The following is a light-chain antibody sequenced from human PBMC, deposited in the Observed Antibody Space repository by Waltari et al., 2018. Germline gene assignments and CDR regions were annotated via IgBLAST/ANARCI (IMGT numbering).Light chain of an antibody. Sequence: QSALTQPASVSGSPGQSITISCTGTSSDVGGYNYVSWFQQHPGKAPKVMIYEVSRRPSGVPDRFSGSKSGNTASLTVSGLQTEDEADYFCTSYAGDNSLAPDWVFGGGTTLTVL. CDR3: TSYAGDNSLAPDWV. V-gene: IGLV2-8*01. J-gene: IGLJ3*02. CDR1: SSDVGGYNY. CDR2: EVS.